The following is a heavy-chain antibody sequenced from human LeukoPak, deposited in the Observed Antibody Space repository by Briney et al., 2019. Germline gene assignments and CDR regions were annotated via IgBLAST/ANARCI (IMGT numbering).Heavy chain of an antibody. CDR2: INPDGITT. CDR1: GFAFSTYW. V-gene: IGHV3-74*01. CDR3: AKDADTATIIYWYFDL. D-gene: IGHD5-18*01. Sequence: GGSLRLSCAASGFAFSTYWMRWVRQAPGKGLEWVSRINPDGITTTYEDSVKGRFTTSRDNSKNTLFLQMNSLRAEDTAVYYCAKDADTATIIYWYFDLWGRCTLVTVSS. J-gene: IGHJ2*01.